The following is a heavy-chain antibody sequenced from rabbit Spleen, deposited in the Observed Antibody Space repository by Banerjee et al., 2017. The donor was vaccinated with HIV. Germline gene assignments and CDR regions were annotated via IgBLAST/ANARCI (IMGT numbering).Heavy chain of an antibody. D-gene: IGHD4-1*01. Sequence: QEQLVESGGGLVKPGASLTLTCKASSFSFSDRDVMCWVRQAPGKGLEWIACINAATGKPVYATWANGRFSISRTSSTTVTLQMTSLTAADTATYFCARETSGGWGVVLYYFRLWGQGTLVTVS. CDR2: INAATGKP. J-gene: IGHJ4*01. CDR3: ARETSGGWGVVLYYFRL. CDR1: SFSFSDRDV. V-gene: IGHV1S45*01.